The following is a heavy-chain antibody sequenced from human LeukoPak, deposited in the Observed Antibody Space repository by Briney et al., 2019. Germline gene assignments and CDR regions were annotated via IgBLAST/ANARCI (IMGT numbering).Heavy chain of an antibody. J-gene: IGHJ4*02. CDR2: IYYSGSS. Sequence: SETLSLTCTVSGGYISSYYWSWIRQPPGKGLEWIGYIYYSGSSNYNPSLKSRVTISVDTSKNQIPLKLSPVTAADTAVYYCARANRYDLHFDYWGQGTLVTVSS. D-gene: IGHD5-12*01. CDR3: ARANRYDLHFDY. CDR1: GGYISSYY. V-gene: IGHV4-59*01.